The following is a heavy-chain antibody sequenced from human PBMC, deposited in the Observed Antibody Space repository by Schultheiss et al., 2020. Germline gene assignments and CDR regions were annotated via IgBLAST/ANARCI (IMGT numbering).Heavy chain of an antibody. CDR2: INHSGST. CDR3: ARDGSAMDV. Sequence: SQPLSLTCAVYGGSFSGYYWSWIRQPPGKGLEWIGEINHSGSTNYNPSLKSRVTISVDTSKNQFSLKLSSVTAADTAVYYCARDGSAMDVWGQGTTGTVSS. J-gene: IGHJ6*02. CDR1: GGSFSGYY. V-gene: IGHV4-34*01.